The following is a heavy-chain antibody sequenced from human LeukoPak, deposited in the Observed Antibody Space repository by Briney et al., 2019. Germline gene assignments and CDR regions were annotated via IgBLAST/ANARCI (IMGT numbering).Heavy chain of an antibody. V-gene: IGHV3-30*02. CDR1: GFTFSSYV. Sequence: GGSLRLSFAASGFTFSSYVMHWVRQAPGKGLEWVAFIRYDGSNKYYADSVKGRFTISRDNSKNTLYLQMNSLRAEDTAVYYCAKRGAKMYDWFDPWGQGTLVTVSS. CDR3: AKRGAKMYDWFDP. D-gene: IGHD1-26*01. J-gene: IGHJ5*02. CDR2: IRYDGSNK.